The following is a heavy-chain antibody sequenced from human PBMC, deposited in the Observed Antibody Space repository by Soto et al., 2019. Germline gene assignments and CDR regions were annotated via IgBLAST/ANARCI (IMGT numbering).Heavy chain of an antibody. J-gene: IGHJ4*02. CDR2: IIPIFGTA. Sequence: QVQLVQSGAEVRKPGSSVKVSCKASGGTFSRHAISWVRQAPGQGLEWMGGIIPIFGTANHAQKFQGRVTIIADESTSTVYMELSSLRSEDTAMYYCARDFRSSGYFDYWGQGTLVTVSS. CDR3: ARDFRSSGYFDY. D-gene: IGHD6-6*01. V-gene: IGHV1-69*01. CDR1: GGTFSRHA.